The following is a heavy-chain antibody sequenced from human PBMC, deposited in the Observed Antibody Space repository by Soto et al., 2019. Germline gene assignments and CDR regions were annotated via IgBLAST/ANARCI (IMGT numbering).Heavy chain of an antibody. D-gene: IGHD7-27*01. J-gene: IGHJ4*02. CDR3: ARDPKTSGGQHWAFNYFDS. V-gene: IGHV3-30-3*01. Sequence: WSLRLSCAASGFSFSISPMHWVRQAPGKGPEWVALISYDGTNKFYADSVKGRFTISRDNSKSTLYLQVDSLRPEDAAVYYCARDPKTSGGQHWAFNYFDSWGQGTLVTVSS. CDR1: GFSFSISP. CDR2: ISYDGTNK.